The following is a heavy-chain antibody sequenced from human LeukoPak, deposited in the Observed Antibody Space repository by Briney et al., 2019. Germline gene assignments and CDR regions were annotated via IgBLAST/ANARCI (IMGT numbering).Heavy chain of an antibody. V-gene: IGHV4-38-2*02. D-gene: IGHD5-12*01. J-gene: IGHJ4*02. Sequence: SEPLSLTCTVSGYSISSGYYWGWIRQPPGKGLEWIGSIYHSGSTYYNPSLKSRVTISVDTSKNQFSLKLSSVTAADTAVYYCARSTWLLDKWGQGTLVTVSS. CDR1: GYSISSGYY. CDR2: IYHSGST. CDR3: ARSTWLLDK.